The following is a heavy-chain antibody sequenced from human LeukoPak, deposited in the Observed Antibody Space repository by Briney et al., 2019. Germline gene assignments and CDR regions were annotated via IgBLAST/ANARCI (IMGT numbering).Heavy chain of an antibody. J-gene: IGHJ6*02. CDR2: ISYDGSNK. Sequence: PGRSLRLSCAASGFTFSSYGMHWVRQAPGKGLEWVAVISYDGSNKYYADSVKGRVTISRDNSKNTLYLQMNSLRAEDTAVYYCAKPPRVVTAINGMDVWGQGTTVTVSS. CDR3: AKPPRVVTAINGMDV. D-gene: IGHD2-21*02. V-gene: IGHV3-30*18. CDR1: GFTFSSYG.